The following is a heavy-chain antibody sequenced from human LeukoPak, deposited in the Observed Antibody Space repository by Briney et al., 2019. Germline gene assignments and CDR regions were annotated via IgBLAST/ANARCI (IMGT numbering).Heavy chain of an antibody. J-gene: IGHJ3*02. CDR1: GGSFSGYY. CDR3: ARPFRDGYGSNAFDI. Sequence: SETLSLTCAVYGGSFSGYYWSWIRQPPGKGLEWIGEINHSGSTNYNPSLKSRVTISVDTSKNQFSLKLSSVTAADTAVYYCARPFRDGYGSNAFDIWGQGTMVTVSS. V-gene: IGHV4-34*01. D-gene: IGHD5-24*01. CDR2: INHSGST.